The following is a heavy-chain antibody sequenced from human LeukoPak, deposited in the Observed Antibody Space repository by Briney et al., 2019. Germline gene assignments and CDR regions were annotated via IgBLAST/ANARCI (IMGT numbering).Heavy chain of an antibody. CDR1: GFTFSSYS. J-gene: IGHJ5*02. CDR2: ISSSSSYI. D-gene: IGHD6-13*01. V-gene: IGHV3-21*04. Sequence: AGGSLRLSCAASGFTFSSYSMNWVRQAPGKGLEWVSSISSSSSYIYYADSVKGRFTISRDNSKNTLYLQMNSLRAEDTAVYYCAKGGDIAAAGNWFDPWGQGTLVTVSS. CDR3: AKGGDIAAAGNWFDP.